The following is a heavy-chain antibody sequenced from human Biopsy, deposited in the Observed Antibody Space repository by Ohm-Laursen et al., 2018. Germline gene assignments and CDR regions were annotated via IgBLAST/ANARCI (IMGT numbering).Heavy chain of an antibody. Sequence: ASSVKVSCKAPGGTFSNYGVNWVRQAPGQGLEWLGGNIPILGTGNYAQKFQDRVTVAADTSTSTATMELRSLRSDDTAVYYCARDYQPHLMTIYYYYYGMDVWGQGTTVTVSS. CDR3: ARDYQPHLMTIYYYYYGMDV. D-gene: IGHD2-2*01. CDR2: NIPILGTG. V-gene: IGHV1-69*06. J-gene: IGHJ6*02. CDR1: GGTFSNYG.